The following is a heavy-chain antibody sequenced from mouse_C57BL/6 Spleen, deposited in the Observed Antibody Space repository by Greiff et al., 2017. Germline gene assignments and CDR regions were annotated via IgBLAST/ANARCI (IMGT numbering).Heavy chain of an antibody. D-gene: IGHD2-1*01. V-gene: IGHV1-18*01. J-gene: IGHJ4*01. CDR2: INPNNGGT. CDR3: ARSRNGNYDVYAMDY. Sequence: VQLKESGPELVKPGASVKIPCKASGYTFTDYNMDWVKQSHGKSLEWIGDINPNNGGTIYNQKFKGKATLTVDKSSSTAYMELRSLTSEDTAVYYCARSRNGNYDVYAMDYWGQGTSVTVSS. CDR1: GYTFTDYN.